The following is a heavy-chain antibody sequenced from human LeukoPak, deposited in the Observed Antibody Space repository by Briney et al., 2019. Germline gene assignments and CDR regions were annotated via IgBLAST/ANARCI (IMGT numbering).Heavy chain of an antibody. Sequence: GGPLRLSCAASGFTFSSYSMNWVRQAPGKGLEWVSYISSSSSTIYYADPVKGRFTISRDNAKNSLYLQMNSLRAGDTAVYYCARDSSGYHDNWFDPWGQGTLVTVSS. CDR1: GFTFSSYS. CDR3: ARDSSGYHDNWFDP. J-gene: IGHJ5*02. D-gene: IGHD3-22*01. CDR2: ISSSSSTI. V-gene: IGHV3-48*01.